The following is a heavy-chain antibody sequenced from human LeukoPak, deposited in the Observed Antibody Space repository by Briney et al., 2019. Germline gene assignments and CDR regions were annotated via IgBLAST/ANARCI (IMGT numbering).Heavy chain of an antibody. V-gene: IGHV1-2*02. D-gene: IGHD4-17*01. CDR1: GYTFTGYY. Sequence: SVKVSCKASGYTFTGYYMHWVRQDPGQGLEWMGWINPNSGGTNYAQKFQGRVTMTRDTSISTAYMELSRLRSDDTAVYYCARDDLPELTVTIGIGPINWFDPWGQGTLVTVSS. CDR2: INPNSGGT. J-gene: IGHJ5*02. CDR3: ARDDLPELTVTIGIGPINWFDP.